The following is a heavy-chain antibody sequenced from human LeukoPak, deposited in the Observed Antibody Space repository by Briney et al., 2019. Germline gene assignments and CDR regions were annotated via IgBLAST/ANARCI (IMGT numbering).Heavy chain of an antibody. J-gene: IGHJ4*02. Sequence: GGSLRLSCAASGFTFSSYVMSWVRQAPGKGLEWVPAITGSGDSTYYADSVKGRFTISRDNSKNTLYLQMNSLGAEDTAVYYCAKRGPAGAGKSPDYFEYWGQGTLVTVSS. D-gene: IGHD6-19*01. CDR3: AKRGPAGAGKSPDYFEY. V-gene: IGHV3-23*01. CDR1: GFTFSSYV. CDR2: ITGSGDST.